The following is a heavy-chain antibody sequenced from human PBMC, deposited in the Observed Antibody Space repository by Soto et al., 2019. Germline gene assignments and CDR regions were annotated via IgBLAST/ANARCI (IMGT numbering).Heavy chain of an antibody. CDR2: IYPGDSDT. J-gene: IGHJ6*03. V-gene: IGHV5-51*01. D-gene: IGHD2-2*01. CDR1: GYSFTLYW. Sequence: GESLNISCKGSGYSFTLYWIGWVRQMPGKGLEWMGIIYPGDSDTRYSPSFQGQVTISADKSISTAYLQWSSLKASDTAMYYCARHKHCSSTSCYLSYYYYMDVWSKGTTVTVSS. CDR3: ARHKHCSSTSCYLSYYYYMDV.